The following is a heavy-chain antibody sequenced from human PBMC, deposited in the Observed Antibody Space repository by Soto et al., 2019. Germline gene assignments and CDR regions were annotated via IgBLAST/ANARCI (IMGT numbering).Heavy chain of an antibody. Sequence: EVQLVESGGGLVQPVGSLRLSCAASGFTVNTNYMTWVRQAPGKGLEWVSVLYSGGSAYYTDSVRGRFTISRDNSKNTLYLQMNSLRAEDTAMYYCTSGTVPIKYWGQGTLVTVSS. V-gene: IGHV3-53*01. D-gene: IGHD1-7*01. CDR3: TSGTVPIKY. CDR2: LYSGGSA. CDR1: GFTVNTNY. J-gene: IGHJ4*02.